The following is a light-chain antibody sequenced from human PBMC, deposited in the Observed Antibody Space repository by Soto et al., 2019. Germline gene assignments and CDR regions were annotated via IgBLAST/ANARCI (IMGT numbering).Light chain of an antibody. CDR1: SSNIGSDY. CDR2: RNN. J-gene: IGLJ3*02. Sequence: QSVLPQPPSASGTPGQRVTISCSGSSSNIGSDYVSWFQQFPGTAPKILIYRNNQRPSGVPDRFSGSKSGTSASLTISGLRSEDETDYYCATWDDKLTAWVFGGGTKLTVL. CDR3: ATWDDKLTAWV. V-gene: IGLV1-47*01.